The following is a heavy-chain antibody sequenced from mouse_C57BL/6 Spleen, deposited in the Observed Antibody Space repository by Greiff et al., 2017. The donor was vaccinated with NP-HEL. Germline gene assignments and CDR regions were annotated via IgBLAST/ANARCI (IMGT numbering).Heavy chain of an antibody. CDR1: GFTFSDAW. CDR3: TRYYYGSSYFDD. V-gene: IGHV6-6*01. J-gene: IGHJ2*01. D-gene: IGHD1-1*01. Sequence: DVQLQESGGGLVQPGGSMKLSCAASGFTFSDAWMDWVRQSPEKGLEWVADIRNKANNHATYYAESLKGRFTISRDDSKRSVYLQMNSLRAEAPGIYCSTRYYYGSSYFDDWGQGTTLTVSS. CDR2: IRNKANNHAT.